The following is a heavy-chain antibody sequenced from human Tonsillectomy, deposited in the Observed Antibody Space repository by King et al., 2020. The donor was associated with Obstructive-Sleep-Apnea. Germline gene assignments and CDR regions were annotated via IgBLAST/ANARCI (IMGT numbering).Heavy chain of an antibody. J-gene: IGHJ4*02. D-gene: IGHD4-17*01. CDR3: ARGGDYGDYRTAVGADY. Sequence: VQLQESGPGLVKPSQTLSLTCAVSGGSISSGSYSWSWIRQPPGKGLEWIGYIYHSGSTHYNPSLKSRVTISVDTPKNQFSLKLSSETAADTAVYYCARGGDYGDYRTAVGADYWGQGTLVTVSS. CDR1: GGSISSGSYS. V-gene: IGHV4-30-4*07. CDR2: IYHSGST.